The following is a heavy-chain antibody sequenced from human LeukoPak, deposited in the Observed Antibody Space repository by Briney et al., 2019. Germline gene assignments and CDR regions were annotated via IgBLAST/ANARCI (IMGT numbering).Heavy chain of an antibody. CDR3: ARPAAAGIEAFDI. D-gene: IGHD6-13*01. CDR2: IYYGGSP. V-gene: IGHV4-39*01. J-gene: IGHJ3*02. Sequence: SETLSLTCSVSGGSISSSAYYWGWIRQPPGKGLEWIVNIYYGGSPYYNPSLKSRLTMAVDTSKNQFSLTLSSVTAADTAVYYCARPAAAGIEAFDIWGQGTMVTVSS. CDR1: GGSISSSAYY.